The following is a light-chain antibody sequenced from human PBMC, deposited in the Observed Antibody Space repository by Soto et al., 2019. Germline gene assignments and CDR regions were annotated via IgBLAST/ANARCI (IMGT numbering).Light chain of an antibody. J-gene: IGLJ1*01. V-gene: IGLV2-14*03. CDR2: DVT. CDR3: NSYTSSSTNV. Sequence: QSALTQPASVSGSPGQSITISCTGTSSDVGGFNYVSWYQQHPGKAPKLMIYDVTNRPSGVSYRFSGSKSGTTASLTISGIQAEDEAEYHCNSYTSSSTNVFGTGTKLTVL. CDR1: SSDVGGFNY.